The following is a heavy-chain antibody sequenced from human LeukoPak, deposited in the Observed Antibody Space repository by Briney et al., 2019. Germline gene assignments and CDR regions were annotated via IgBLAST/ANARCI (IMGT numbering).Heavy chain of an antibody. CDR1: GFTFSGYG. J-gene: IGHJ4*02. D-gene: IGHD4-11*01. Sequence: GGSLRLSCAASGFTFSGYGMHWVRQAPGKGLEWVAFIRYDGSNKYYADSVKGRFTISRDNSKNTLYLQMNSLRAEDTAVYYCAKDLRGYSNEFDYWGQGTLVTASS. CDR3: AKDLRGYSNEFDY. V-gene: IGHV3-30*02. CDR2: IRYDGSNK.